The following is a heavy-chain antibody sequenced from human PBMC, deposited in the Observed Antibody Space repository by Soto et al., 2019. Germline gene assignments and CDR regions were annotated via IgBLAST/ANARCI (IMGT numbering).Heavy chain of an antibody. J-gene: IGHJ4*02. CDR1: GYNFAGYW. CDR3: SRGGVSPRPFDS. Sequence: GESLKISWKGSGYNFAGYWIAWVRQMPGKGLELMGIIYPSDSDTRYRPSFQGHGTISADKSISSAYLQWSSLRASDTAMYYCSRGGVSPRPFDSWGQATPVTYSS. D-gene: IGHD3-3*01. CDR2: IYPSDSDT. V-gene: IGHV5-51*01.